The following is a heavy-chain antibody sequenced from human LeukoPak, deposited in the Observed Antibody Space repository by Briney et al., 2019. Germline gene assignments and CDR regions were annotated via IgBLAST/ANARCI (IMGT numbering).Heavy chain of an antibody. D-gene: IGHD3-22*01. CDR2: INPNSGGT. CDR1: GYTFTGYY. CDR3: ARGSREYYYDSSGTRGGPNDY. J-gene: IGHJ4*02. Sequence: ASVKVSCKASGYTFTGYYMHWVRQAPGQGLEWMGWINPNSGGTNYAQKFQGRVTMTRDTSISAAYMELSRLRSDDTAVYYCARGSREYYYDSSGTRGGPNDYWGQGTLVTVSS. V-gene: IGHV1-2*02.